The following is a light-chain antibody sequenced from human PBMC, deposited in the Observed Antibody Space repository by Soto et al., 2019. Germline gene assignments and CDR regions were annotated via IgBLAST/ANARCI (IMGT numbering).Light chain of an antibody. CDR2: EVS. J-gene: IGLJ1*01. CDR1: SSDVGGYNY. V-gene: IGLV2-8*01. CDR3: SSYAGSNNFFHV. Sequence: QSVLTQPPSASGSPGQSVSISCTGTSSDVGGYNYVSWYQQHPGKAPKLMIYEVSKRPSGVPDRFSGSKSGNTASLTVSGLQAEDESDYYCSSYAGSNNFFHVFGPGTEVTV.